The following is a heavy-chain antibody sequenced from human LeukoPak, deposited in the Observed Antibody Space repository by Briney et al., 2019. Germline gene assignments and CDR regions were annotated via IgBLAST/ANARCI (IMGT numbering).Heavy chain of an antibody. CDR1: GGTFSSYA. Sequence: ASVKVSCKPSGGTFSSYAISWVRQAPGQGLEWMGGIIPIFGTANYAQKFQGRVTITTDESTSTAYMELSSLRSEVTAVYYCARDGDSSSSANWGQGTLVTVSS. CDR2: IIPIFGTA. CDR3: ARDGDSSSSAN. D-gene: IGHD6-6*01. J-gene: IGHJ4*02. V-gene: IGHV1-69*05.